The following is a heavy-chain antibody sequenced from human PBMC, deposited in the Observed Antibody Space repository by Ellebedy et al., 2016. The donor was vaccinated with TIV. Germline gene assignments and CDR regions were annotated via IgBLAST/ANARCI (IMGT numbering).Heavy chain of an antibody. V-gene: IGHV4-59*12. Sequence: SETLSLTXTVSGGCFNSYYWTWIRQPPGKGLEWVGHLTHTGRTNYNPSLESRVTMSLDTSENQFSLKVNSVTAADTAVYFCARGFPAAWELAGAWGQGTLVTVS. D-gene: IGHD1-26*01. CDR2: LTHTGRT. CDR3: ARGFPAAWELAGA. CDR1: GGCFNSYY. J-gene: IGHJ4*02.